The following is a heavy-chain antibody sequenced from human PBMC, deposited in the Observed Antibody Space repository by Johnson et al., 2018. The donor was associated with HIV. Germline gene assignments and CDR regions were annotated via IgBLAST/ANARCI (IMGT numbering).Heavy chain of an antibody. CDR3: ALEAVRSTDAFDI. V-gene: IGHV3-7*05. J-gene: IGHJ3*02. D-gene: IGHD3-10*01. CDR2: IKQDGSEK. Sequence: EVQLLESGGGLVQPGGSLRLSCAASGFTFSSYWMSWVRQSPGKGLEWVANIKQDGSEKYYVDSVKGRFTISRDNAKNSLYLQTNSLRAEDTAVYYCALEAVRSTDAFDIWGQGTMVIVSS. CDR1: GFTFSSYW.